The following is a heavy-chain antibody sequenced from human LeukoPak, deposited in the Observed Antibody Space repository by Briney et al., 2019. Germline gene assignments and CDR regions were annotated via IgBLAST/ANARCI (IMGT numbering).Heavy chain of an antibody. D-gene: IGHD6-6*01. V-gene: IGHV3-23*01. CDR3: AKGSSSSRLYYFDS. CDR2: ITSSGGDT. J-gene: IGHJ4*02. Sequence: PGGSLRLSCAASGFTFSSYAMSWVRQAPGKGLEWVSAITSSGGDTYHADSVKGRFTISRDNSKNTLYLQMNSLRVEDTAVYYCAKGSSSSRLYYFDSWGQGTRVSVSS. CDR1: GFTFSSYA.